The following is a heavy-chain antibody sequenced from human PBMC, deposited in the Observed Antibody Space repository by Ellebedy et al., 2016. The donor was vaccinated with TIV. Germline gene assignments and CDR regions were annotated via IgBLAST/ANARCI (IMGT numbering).Heavy chain of an antibody. CDR2: ISSSSTI. J-gene: IGHJ6*02. V-gene: IGHV3-48*04. D-gene: IGHD3-10*01. CDR1: GFTFSSYS. Sequence: GGSLRLXXAASGFTFSSYSMNWVRQAPGKGLEWVSYISSSSTIYYADSVKGRFTISRDNAKNSLYLQMNSLRAEDTAVYYCARVGDYYYGMDVWGQGTTVTVSS. CDR3: ARVGDYYYGMDV.